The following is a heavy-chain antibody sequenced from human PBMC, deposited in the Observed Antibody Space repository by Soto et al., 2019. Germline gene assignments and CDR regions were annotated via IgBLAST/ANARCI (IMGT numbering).Heavy chain of an antibody. V-gene: IGHV3-23*01. CDR3: AKGYRSVATTLDWFDP. Sequence: PGGSLRLSCAASGFTFSSYAMSWVRQAPGKGLEWVSAISGSGGSTYYADSVKGRFTISRDNSKNTLYLQMNSLRAEDTAVYYCAKGYRSVATTLDWFDPWGQGTLGTVSS. CDR2: ISGSGGST. D-gene: IGHD5-12*01. CDR1: GFTFSSYA. J-gene: IGHJ5*02.